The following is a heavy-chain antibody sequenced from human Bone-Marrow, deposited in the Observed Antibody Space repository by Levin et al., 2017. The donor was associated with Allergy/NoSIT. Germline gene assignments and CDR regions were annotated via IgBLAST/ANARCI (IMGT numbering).Heavy chain of an antibody. J-gene: IGHJ4*02. Sequence: SETLSLTCTVSGGYISRDCWGWIRQPPGKGLEWIGNICDSGSTTYNPSLNSRVSISLDTSKNQFSLKLTSVTAADTAVYYCAGPRVARFDYWGQGILVIVSS. D-gene: IGHD4-23*01. CDR3: AGPRVARFDY. CDR1: GGYISRDC. CDR2: ICDSGST. V-gene: IGHV4-4*09.